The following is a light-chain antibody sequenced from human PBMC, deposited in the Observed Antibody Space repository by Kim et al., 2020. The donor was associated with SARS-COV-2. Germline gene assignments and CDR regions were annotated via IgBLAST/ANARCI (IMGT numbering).Light chain of an antibody. Sequence: GDSVTITCRASQTISTWFAWYQQKPGKAPNLLIYRTSILKDGVPSRFSGSVSGTEFTLTISSLQPDDFATYYCQEYDNYSRTFGQGTKL. CDR2: RTS. CDR1: QTISTW. CDR3: QEYDNYSRT. V-gene: IGKV1-5*03. J-gene: IGKJ2*01.